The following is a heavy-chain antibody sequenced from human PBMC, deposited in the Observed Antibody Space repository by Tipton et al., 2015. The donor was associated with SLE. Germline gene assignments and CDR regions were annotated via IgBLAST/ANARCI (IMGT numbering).Heavy chain of an antibody. D-gene: IGHD1-26*01. J-gene: IGHJ3*02. CDR3: ARGIRIVGATHDAFDI. CDR1: GGSISSHY. V-gene: IGHV4-4*08. CDR2: IYTSGST. Sequence: TLSLTCTVSGGSISSHYWSWIRQPPGKGLEWIGHIYTSGSTNYNPTLKSRVTISVDPSKNQFSLKLSSVTAADTAVYYFARGIRIVGATHDAFDIWGKGTMVPVSS.